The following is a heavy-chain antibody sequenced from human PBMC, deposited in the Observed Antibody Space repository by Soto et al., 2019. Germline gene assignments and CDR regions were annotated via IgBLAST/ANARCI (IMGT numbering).Heavy chain of an antibody. V-gene: IGHV5-10-1*01. D-gene: IGHD2-15*01. J-gene: IGHJ4*02. CDR1: GYSFSRYW. CDR2: IDPSDSYT. CDR3: ARSGGNANRFSEC. Sequence: PGPSLKISGKGSGYSFSRYWISWVRQMPGKGLEWMGRIDPSDSYTNYSPSFQGHVTISADKSISTAYLQWSSLRASDSAMYYCARSGGNANRFSECWGQGTLVTVSS.